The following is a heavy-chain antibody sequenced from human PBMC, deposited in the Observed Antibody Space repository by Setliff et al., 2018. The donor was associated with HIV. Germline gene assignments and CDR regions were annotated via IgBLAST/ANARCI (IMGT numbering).Heavy chain of an antibody. D-gene: IGHD1-7*01. CDR3: ARVSSVIELQGGDYFDS. V-gene: IGHV4-39*07. CDR1: GDSISSSRSF. J-gene: IGHJ4*02. Sequence: PSETLSLTFTVSGDSISSSRSFWGWIRQSPGKGLEWIGSIYFSGSVFYNPSLNSRVIISIDTSRNQFSLKLSSVTGADTAVYYCARVSSVIELQGGDYFDSWGQGLLVTVSS. CDR2: IYFSGSV.